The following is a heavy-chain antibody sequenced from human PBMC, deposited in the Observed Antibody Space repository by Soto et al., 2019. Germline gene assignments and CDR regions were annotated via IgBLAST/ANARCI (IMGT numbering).Heavy chain of an antibody. J-gene: IGHJ4*02. CDR2: ISAYNGNT. CDR1: GYTFTSYG. D-gene: IGHD3-22*01. Sequence: RASVKVSCKASGYTFTSYGISWVRQAPGQGLEWMGWISAYNGNTNYAQKLQGRVTMTTETSTSTAYMELRSLRSDDTAVYYCAREKYYYDSSGPHLDYWGQGTLVTVSS. V-gene: IGHV1-18*01. CDR3: AREKYYYDSSGPHLDY.